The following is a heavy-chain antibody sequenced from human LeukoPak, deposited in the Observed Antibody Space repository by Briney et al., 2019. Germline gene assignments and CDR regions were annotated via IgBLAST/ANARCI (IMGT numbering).Heavy chain of an antibody. CDR2: ISGSGGST. J-gene: IGHJ6*02. D-gene: IGHD2-2*01. V-gene: IGHV3-23*01. CDR1: GFTFTTYA. CDR3: AKDAGVDIVVAPAHGMDV. Sequence: GGSLRLSCGASGFTFTTYAMSWVRQAPGEGLEWVSGISGSGGSTYYADSVKGRFTISRDYSKNTLYLQMNSLRAEDTAVYYCAKDAGVDIVVAPAHGMDVWGQGTTVTVSS.